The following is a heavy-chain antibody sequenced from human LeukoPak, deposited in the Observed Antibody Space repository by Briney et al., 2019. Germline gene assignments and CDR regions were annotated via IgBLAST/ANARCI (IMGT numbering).Heavy chain of an antibody. D-gene: IGHD6-19*01. CDR1: GFTFSTYG. J-gene: IGHJ4*02. Sequence: GSLRLPCAASGFTFSTYGLHWVRQAPGKGLEWVALIWYDGSNKYYADSVKGRFTISRDNSKNTLYLQMNSLRAEDTAVYYCAREKQKYSSGWYCLDYWGQGTLVTVSS. CDR3: AREKQKYSSGWYCLDY. CDR2: IWYDGSNK. V-gene: IGHV3-33*01.